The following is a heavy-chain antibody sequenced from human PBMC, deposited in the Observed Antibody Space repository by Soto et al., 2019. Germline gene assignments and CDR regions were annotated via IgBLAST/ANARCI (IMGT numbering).Heavy chain of an antibody. V-gene: IGHV3-30-3*01. CDR2: TGNNK. Sequence: QVLLVESGGGVVQPGRSLRLSCAASGFSFSTNTMYWVRQAPGKGLEWVAVTGNNKYYADSVKGRFTISGDNSENTLSLKMNSLRAEDTAVYYCARAHSSGWYLDVWGQGTTVAVSS. CDR1: GFSFSTNT. J-gene: IGHJ6*02. CDR3: ARAHSSGWYLDV. D-gene: IGHD6-19*01.